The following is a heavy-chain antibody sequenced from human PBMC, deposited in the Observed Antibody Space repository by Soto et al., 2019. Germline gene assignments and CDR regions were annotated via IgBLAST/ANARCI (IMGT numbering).Heavy chain of an antibody. Sequence: SETLSLTCAVYGGSFSGYYWSWIRQPPGKGLEWIGEINHSGSTNYNPSLKSRVTISVDTSKNQFSLKLSSVTAADTAVYYCAREFPYYDFWSGYPGSSDPWGPGTLVTVSS. J-gene: IGHJ5*02. V-gene: IGHV4-34*01. CDR1: GGSFSGYY. CDR2: INHSGST. CDR3: AREFPYYDFWSGYPGSSDP. D-gene: IGHD3-3*01.